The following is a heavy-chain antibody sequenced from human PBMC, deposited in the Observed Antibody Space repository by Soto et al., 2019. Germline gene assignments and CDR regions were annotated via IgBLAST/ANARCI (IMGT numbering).Heavy chain of an antibody. CDR3: ARAQFEGFDD. V-gene: IGHV3-13*01. CDR1: GFTFSSYD. CDR2: IGTAGDT. Sequence: PGGSPRLSCAASGFTFSSYDMHWVRQATGKGLEWVSAIGTAGDTYYPGSVKGRFTISRENAKNSLYLQMDSLRAGDTAVYYCARAQFEGFDDWCPGTRVAVSS. D-gene: IGHD3-16*01. J-gene: IGHJ4*02.